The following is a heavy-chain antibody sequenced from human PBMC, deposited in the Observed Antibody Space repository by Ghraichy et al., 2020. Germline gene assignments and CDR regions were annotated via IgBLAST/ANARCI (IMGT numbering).Heavy chain of an antibody. CDR3: ARGLTDFDI. V-gene: IGHV1-46*01. J-gene: IGHJ4*02. CDR1: GYTFTSYY. CDR2: INPSGGST. D-gene: IGHD4-11*01. Sequence: ASVKVSCKASGYTFTSYYMHWVRQAPGQSFEWMGIINPSGGSTTYAQKFEGRVTMTADASTGTLSLELNSLRSEDTAVYYCARGLTDFDIWGQGTLVTVSS.